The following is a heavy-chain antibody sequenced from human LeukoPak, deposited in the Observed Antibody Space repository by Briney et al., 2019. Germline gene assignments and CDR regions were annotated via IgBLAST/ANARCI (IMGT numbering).Heavy chain of an antibody. CDR2: INPNSGGT. J-gene: IGHJ5*02. Sequence: GASVKVSCKASGYTFTGYYMHWVRLAPGQGLEWMGWINPNSGGTNYAQKFQGRVTMTRDTSISTAYMELSRLRSDDTAVYYCARDTAMVTYWFDPWGQGTLVTVSS. CDR3: ARDTAMVTYWFDP. V-gene: IGHV1-2*02. D-gene: IGHD5-18*01. CDR1: GYTFTGYY.